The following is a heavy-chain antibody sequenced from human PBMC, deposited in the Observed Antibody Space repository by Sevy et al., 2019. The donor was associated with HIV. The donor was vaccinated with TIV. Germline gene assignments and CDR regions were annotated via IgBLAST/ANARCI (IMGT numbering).Heavy chain of an antibody. Sequence: SETLSLTCTVSGGSISSGDYYWSWIRQPPGKGLEWIGYIYYSGSTYYNPSLKSRVTISVDTSKNQFSLKLSSVTAADTAVYDCARVPLDGPSFDYWGQGTLVTVSS. CDR3: ARVPLDGPSFDY. CDR1: GGSISSGDYY. V-gene: IGHV4-30-4*01. CDR2: IYYSGST. J-gene: IGHJ4*02.